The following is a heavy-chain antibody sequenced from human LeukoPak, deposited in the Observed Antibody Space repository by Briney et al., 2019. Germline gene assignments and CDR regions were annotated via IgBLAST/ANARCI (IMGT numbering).Heavy chain of an antibody. J-gene: IGHJ4*02. CDR2: ISGSGGST. CDR1: GFTFSSYG. Sequence: GRSLRLSCAASGFTFSSYGMSWVRQAPGKGLEWVSVISGSGGSTYYADSVKGRFTISRDNSKNTLYLQMNSLRAEDTAVYYCAKQVPYGSGSRGPDYWGQGTLVTVSS. V-gene: IGHV3-23*01. D-gene: IGHD3-10*01. CDR3: AKQVPYGSGSRGPDY.